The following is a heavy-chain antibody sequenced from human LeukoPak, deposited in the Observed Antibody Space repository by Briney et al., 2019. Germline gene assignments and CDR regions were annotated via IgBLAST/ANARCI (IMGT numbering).Heavy chain of an antibody. CDR2: INSDGNTT. Sequence: PGGSLRLSCAASGFTFSRYWMHWVRQGPGKGLVWVSRINSDGNTTIYADSVKGRFSISRDNAKNALYLQMNSLRAEDTAVYYCARDIVPSDYSYGMGVWGQGTTVTVSS. J-gene: IGHJ6*02. CDR1: GFTFSRYW. D-gene: IGHD1-26*01. V-gene: IGHV3-74*01. CDR3: ARDIVPSDYSYGMGV.